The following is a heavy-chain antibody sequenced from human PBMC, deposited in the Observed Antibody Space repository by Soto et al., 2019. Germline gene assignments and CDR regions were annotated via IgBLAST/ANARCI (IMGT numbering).Heavy chain of an antibody. CDR3: ARDQRYYGDDDYFDY. J-gene: IGHJ4*02. CDR1: GGSISSYY. Sequence: QVQLQESGPGLVKPSETLSLTCTVSGGSISSYYWSWIRQPPGKGLEWIGYIYYSGSTNYNPSLKSRVTISVDTSKNQFSLKLSSVTAADTAVYYCARDQRYYGDDDYFDYWGQGTLVTVSS. D-gene: IGHD4-17*01. CDR2: IYYSGST. V-gene: IGHV4-59*01.